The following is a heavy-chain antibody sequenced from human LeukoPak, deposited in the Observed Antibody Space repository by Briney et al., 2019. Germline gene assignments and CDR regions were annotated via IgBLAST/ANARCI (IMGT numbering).Heavy chain of an antibody. CDR1: GFTFSTYG. D-gene: IGHD4-17*01. V-gene: IGHV3-30*03. CDR2: ISDDGTKK. Sequence: GRSLRLSCAASGFTFSTYGMHWVRQAPGKGLEWVAVISDDGTKKYYADSVKGRFTISRDNSKNTLYLQMNSLRAEDTAVYYCVRIYGDVDYWGQGTLVTVSS. CDR3: VRIYGDVDY. J-gene: IGHJ4*02.